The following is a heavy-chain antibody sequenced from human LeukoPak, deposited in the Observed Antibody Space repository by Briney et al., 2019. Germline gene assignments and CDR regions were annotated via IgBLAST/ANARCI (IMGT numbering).Heavy chain of an antibody. Sequence: ASVKVSCKASGDTFTSYGITWVRQAPGQGLEWMGWISTYNCNTNYAQKLQGRVTMTTDTSTSTAYMELRSLKSDDTAVYYCARGRDWNYAFDYWGQGTLVTVSS. CDR2: ISTYNCNT. V-gene: IGHV1-18*01. CDR3: ARGRDWNYAFDY. D-gene: IGHD1-7*01. CDR1: GDTFTSYG. J-gene: IGHJ4*02.